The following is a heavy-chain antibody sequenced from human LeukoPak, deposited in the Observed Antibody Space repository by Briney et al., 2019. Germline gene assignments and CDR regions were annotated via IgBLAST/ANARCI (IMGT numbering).Heavy chain of an antibody. CDR2: INPSGGST. D-gene: IGHD1-26*01. CDR3: ARRVVGATGVDWFDP. CDR1: GYTFTSYY. J-gene: IGHJ5*02. V-gene: IGHV1-46*01. Sequence: ASVKVSCKASGYTFTSYYMHWVRQAPGQGLEWMGIINPSGGSTSYAQKFQGRVTMTRDTSTSTVYMELSSLRPEDTAVYYCARRVVGATGVDWFDPWGQGTLVTVSS.